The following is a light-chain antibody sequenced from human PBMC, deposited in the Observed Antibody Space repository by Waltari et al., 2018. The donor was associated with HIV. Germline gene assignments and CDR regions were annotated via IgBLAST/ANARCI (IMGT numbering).Light chain of an antibody. CDR1: QITSRY. J-gene: IGKJ1*01. CDR2: AAS. CDR3: QQSYITPWT. V-gene: IGKV1-39*01. Sequence: DIQMTQSPSSLSASVGDRVTIPCRASQITSRYLNWYQQKPGKAPKVLIYAASSLQSGVPSRFSGSGSGTDFTLTISSLQPEDFATYYCQQSYITPWTFGQGTKVEIK.